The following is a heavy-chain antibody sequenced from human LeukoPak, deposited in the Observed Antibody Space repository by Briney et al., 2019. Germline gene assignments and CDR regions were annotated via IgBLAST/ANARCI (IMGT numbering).Heavy chain of an antibody. CDR1: GITLSNYG. CDR3: AKRGVVIRVILVGFHKEAYYFDS. J-gene: IGHJ4*02. CDR2: ISDSGGRT. Sequence: SGGSLRLSCVVSGITLSNYGMSWVRQAPGKGLEWVAGISDSGGRTNYADSVKGRFTISRDSPKNTLYLQTNSLRAEDTAVYFCAKRGVVIRVILVGFHKEAYYFDSWGQGALVTVSS. V-gene: IGHV3-23*01. D-gene: IGHD3-22*01.